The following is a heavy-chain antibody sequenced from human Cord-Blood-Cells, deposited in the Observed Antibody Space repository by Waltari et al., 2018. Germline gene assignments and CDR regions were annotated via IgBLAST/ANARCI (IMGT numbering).Heavy chain of an antibody. CDR3: AKVDYGGLYYGMDV. Sequence: QVQLVESGGGVVQPGRSLRLSCAASGFTFSSYGMHWVRQAPGKGLEWVAVISDDGSNKYYADSVKGRFTISRDNSKNTLYLQMNSLRAEDTAVYYCAKVDYGGLYYGMDVWGQGTTVTVSS. V-gene: IGHV3-30*18. D-gene: IGHD4-17*01. CDR1: GFTFSSYG. CDR2: ISDDGSNK. J-gene: IGHJ6*02.